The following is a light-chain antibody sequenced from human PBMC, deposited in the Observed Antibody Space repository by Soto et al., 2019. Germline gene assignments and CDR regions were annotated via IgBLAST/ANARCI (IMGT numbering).Light chain of an antibody. CDR1: QSVSSSY. J-gene: IGKJ1*01. Sequence: EIVLTQSPGTLSLSPGERATLSCRASQSVSSSYLAWYQQKPGQAPRLLIYGASSRATGIPDRFSGSGSGTDFTLTLSRMEPGDFAVYYCQQYDSAPWTFGKGAKVEIK. CDR3: QQYDSAPWT. V-gene: IGKV3-20*01. CDR2: GAS.